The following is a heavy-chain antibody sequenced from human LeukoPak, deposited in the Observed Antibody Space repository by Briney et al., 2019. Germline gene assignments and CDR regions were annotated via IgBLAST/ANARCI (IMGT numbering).Heavy chain of an antibody. CDR3: ARTSYSSPKNWFDP. V-gene: IGHV4-39*07. CDR1: GGSISSSNYY. D-gene: IGHD6-13*01. CDR2: IFYSGNT. J-gene: IGHJ5*02. Sequence: SETLSLTCTVSGGSISSSNYYWGWVRLPPGKGLEWIGSIFYSGNTYYNPSLKSRVTISVDTSKNQFSLKLSSVTAADTAVYYCARTSYSSPKNWFDPWGQGTLVTVSS.